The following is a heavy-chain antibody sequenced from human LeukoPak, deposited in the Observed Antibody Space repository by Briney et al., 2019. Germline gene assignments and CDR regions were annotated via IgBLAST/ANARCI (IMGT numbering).Heavy chain of an antibody. CDR1: GYTFIGHY. D-gene: IGHD6-19*01. Sequence: GASVTVSCKTSGYTFIGHYIHWVRQAPGQGLEWMGWINPNGGGTNYAQNFQGRFTMTRDTSISTAYMELSSLTSDDTAAYYCARGLWLTDYWGQGTLVTVSS. CDR3: ARGLWLTDY. V-gene: IGHV1-2*02. CDR2: INPNGGGT. J-gene: IGHJ4*02.